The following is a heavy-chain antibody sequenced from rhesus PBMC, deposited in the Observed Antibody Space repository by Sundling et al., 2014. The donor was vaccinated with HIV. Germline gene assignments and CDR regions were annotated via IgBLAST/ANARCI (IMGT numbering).Heavy chain of an antibody. Sequence: QVQLQASGPGLVKPSETLSLTCAVSGVSITSSWWSWIRQSPGKGLEWIGRVSGNTGNTDYNPSLQSRVTLSRDLSKSQFSLNLRSLTAADTAVYYCARTGPWTGYYSFDYWGQGVLVTVSS. V-gene: IGHV4-173*01. CDR1: GVSITSSW. CDR2: VSGNTGNT. J-gene: IGHJ4*01. CDR3: ARTGPWTGYYSFDY. D-gene: IGHD3-3*01.